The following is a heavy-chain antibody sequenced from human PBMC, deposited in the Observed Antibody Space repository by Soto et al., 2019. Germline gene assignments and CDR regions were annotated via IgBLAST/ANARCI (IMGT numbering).Heavy chain of an antibody. CDR3: ARAEGAAAAGTIWFDP. CDR1: GFTVSSNY. Sequence: EVQLVESGGGLVQPGGSLRLSCAASGFTVSSNYMSWVRQAPGKGLEWVSVIYSGGSTYYADSVKGRFTISRHNSKNTLYLQMNSLRAEDTAVYYCARAEGAAAAGTIWFDPWGQGTLVTVSS. J-gene: IGHJ5*02. V-gene: IGHV3-53*04. CDR2: IYSGGST. D-gene: IGHD6-13*01.